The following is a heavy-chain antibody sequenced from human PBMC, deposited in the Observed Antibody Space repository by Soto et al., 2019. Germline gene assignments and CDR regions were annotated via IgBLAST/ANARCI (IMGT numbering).Heavy chain of an antibody. CDR2: MYYSGTT. CDR3: ASLVVTAHNWFDP. D-gene: IGHD2-21*02. CDR1: GGSISSSSYF. J-gene: IGHJ5*02. V-gene: IGHV4-39*07. Sequence: SETLSLTCTVSGGSISSSSYFWGWIRQPPGKGLEWIGSMYYSGTTYYNPSLRSRVTISVDTSKNQFSLKLSPVTAADTAVYYCASLVVTAHNWFDPWGQGTLVTVSS.